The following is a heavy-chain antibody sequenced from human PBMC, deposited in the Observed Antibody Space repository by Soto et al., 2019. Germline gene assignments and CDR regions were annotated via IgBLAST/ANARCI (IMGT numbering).Heavy chain of an antibody. V-gene: IGHV1-69*17. D-gene: IGHD4-17*01. Sequence: VQLVQSGGEMKKPWSSVKVSCNASGGSCTNDAINWVRQAPEQGLDWLGGIIPISEITEYAQKFQGRDILTADQSTGTAYMGMSSLRLEATALYYCARGVYGDYHSAYYGTAVWGQGATVTVSS. CDR2: IIPISEIT. CDR3: ARGVYGDYHSAYYGTAV. CDR1: GGSCTNDA. J-gene: IGHJ6*02.